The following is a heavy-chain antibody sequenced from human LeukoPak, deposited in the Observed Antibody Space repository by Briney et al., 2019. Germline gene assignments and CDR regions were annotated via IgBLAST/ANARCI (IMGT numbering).Heavy chain of an antibody. V-gene: IGHV4-39*07. D-gene: IGHD3-3*01. CDR3: ASCTYYDFWSGYHTGHYYYYYMDV. CDR2: IYYSGST. CDR1: GGSISRSSYY. J-gene: IGHJ6*03. Sequence: SETLSLTCTFSGGSISRSSYYWGWIRQPPGQGLEWIGSIYYSGSTDYNPSLKRRVTRSLATYKNKFSLKLSSVTPADTAVYYCASCTYYDFWSGYHTGHYYYYYMDVWGKGTTVTVSS.